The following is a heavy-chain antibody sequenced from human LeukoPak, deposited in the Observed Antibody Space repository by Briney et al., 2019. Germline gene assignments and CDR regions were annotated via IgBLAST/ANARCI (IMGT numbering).Heavy chain of an antibody. D-gene: IGHD3-10*01. CDR3: ARDRVVRGVIIRFDY. Sequence: GGSLRLSCAASGFTFSSYSMNWVRQAPGKGLEWVSSISSSSSYIYYADSVKGRFTISRDNAKNSLYLQMNSLRAGDTAVYYCARDRVVRGVIIRFDYWGQGTLVTVSS. CDR2: ISSSSSYI. CDR1: GFTFSSYS. J-gene: IGHJ4*02. V-gene: IGHV3-21*01.